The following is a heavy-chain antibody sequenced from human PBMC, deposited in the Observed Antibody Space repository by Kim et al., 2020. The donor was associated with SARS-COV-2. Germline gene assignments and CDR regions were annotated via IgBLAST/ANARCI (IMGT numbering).Heavy chain of an antibody. J-gene: IGHJ3*01. CDR2: ISGSSSYT. Sequence: GGSLRLSCAASGFTFSDFYMSWIRQTPEKGLEWISYISGSSSYTNYADSVKGRFTISRDNAKNSLFLQMNRLRADDTAVYYCARDRGVRGIDAFDVWGQG. D-gene: IGHD6-13*01. CDR1: GFTFSDFY. CDR3: ARDRGVRGIDAFDV. V-gene: IGHV3-11*05.